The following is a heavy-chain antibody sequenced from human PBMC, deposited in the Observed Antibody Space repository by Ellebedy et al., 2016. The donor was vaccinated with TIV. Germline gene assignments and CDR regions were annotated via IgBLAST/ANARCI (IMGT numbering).Heavy chain of an antibody. CDR2: ISSSSSYI. J-gene: IGHJ4*02. Sequence: GESLKISCAASGFTFSSYSMNWVRQAPGKGLEWVSSISSSSSYIYYADSVKGRFTISRDNAKNSLYLQMNSLRAEDTAVYYCAKGLWGDGYNFGADFDYWGQGTLVTVSS. CDR3: AKGLWGDGYNFGADFDY. CDR1: GFTFSSYS. V-gene: IGHV3-21*04. D-gene: IGHD5-24*01.